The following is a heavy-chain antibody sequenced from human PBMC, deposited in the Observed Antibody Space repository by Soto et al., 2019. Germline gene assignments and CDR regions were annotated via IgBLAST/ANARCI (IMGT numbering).Heavy chain of an antibody. CDR1: GGTFSSYA. D-gene: IGHD4-17*01. CDR2: IIPIFGTA. CDR3: ARDSGGTTVAFGMDV. V-gene: IGHV1-69*01. J-gene: IGHJ6*02. Sequence: QVQLVQSVAEVTKPGSSVKVSCQASGGTFSSYAISWVRQAPGQGLEWMGGIIPIFGTANYAQKHQGRVTITADESTSKAYMELSSLRSEDTAGYYCARDSGGTTVAFGMDVWGQGTTVTVSS.